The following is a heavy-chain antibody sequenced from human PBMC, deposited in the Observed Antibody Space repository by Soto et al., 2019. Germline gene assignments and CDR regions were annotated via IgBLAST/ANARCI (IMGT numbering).Heavy chain of an antibody. J-gene: IGHJ4*02. V-gene: IGHV4-59*08. CDR3: ARLGGYYQTLDS. Sequence: SETLSLTCTVSGGSITTYYWSWIRQSPGKGLEWIGYIYSSGNTNYNPSLNTNYNPSLKSRVTISEETSKNQFSLKLRSVTAADTAVYFCARLGGYYQTLDSWGQGTRVAVSS. CDR2: IYSSGNTNYNPSLNT. D-gene: IGHD3-22*01. CDR1: GGSITTYY.